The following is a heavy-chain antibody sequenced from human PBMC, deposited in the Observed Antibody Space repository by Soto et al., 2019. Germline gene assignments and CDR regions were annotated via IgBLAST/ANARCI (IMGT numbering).Heavy chain of an antibody. CDR2: LGAADDP. V-gene: IGHV3-13*05. CDR3: ARAYSGRLPRRADYYYAMDV. CDR1: AFTLSAYD. J-gene: IGHJ6*02. Sequence: GGSLRLSCAASAFTLSAYDMHWVRQPNGKGLEWVSALGAADDPYYLGSVKGRFTISRENAKNSLYLQMNNLRAGDTAVYYCARAYSGRLPRRADYYYAMDVWGQGTTVTVSS. D-gene: IGHD2-15*01.